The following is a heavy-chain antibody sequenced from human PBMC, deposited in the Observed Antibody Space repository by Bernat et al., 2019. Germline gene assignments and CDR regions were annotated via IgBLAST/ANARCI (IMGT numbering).Heavy chain of an antibody. V-gene: IGHV3-30-3*01. CDR1: GFTFSSYA. D-gene: IGHD4-17*01. CDR2: ISYDGSNK. Sequence: QVQLVESGGGVVQPGRSLRLSCAASGFTFSSYAMHWVRQAPGKGLAWVAVISYDGSNKYYADSVKGRCTISGDNSKSALSMQMNSLRAEDTAVYYCGGWATVTTYWGQGTLVTVSS. J-gene: IGHJ4*02. CDR3: GGWATVTTY.